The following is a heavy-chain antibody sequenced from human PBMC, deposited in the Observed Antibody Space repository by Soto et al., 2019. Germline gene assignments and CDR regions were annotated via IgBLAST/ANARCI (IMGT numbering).Heavy chain of an antibody. CDR2: IVPVFGRP. J-gene: IGHJ4*02. V-gene: IGHV1-69*13. CDR3: AREGSGYNF. Sequence: AVKVSCKASGGSFSNFGTSWVRQAPGQGLEWMGGIVPVFGRPNYAQRFRGRLTITADESTSTGYMELISLRSDDTAVYYCAREGSGYNFWGQGTQVTVSS. CDR1: GGSFSNFG. D-gene: IGHD5-12*01.